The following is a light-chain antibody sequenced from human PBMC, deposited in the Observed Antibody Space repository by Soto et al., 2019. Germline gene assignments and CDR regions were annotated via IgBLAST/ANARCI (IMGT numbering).Light chain of an antibody. CDR2: GAS. Sequence: EIVLTQSPGTLSLSPGERATLSCRASQSVSSSYLAWYQQKPGQAPRLLIYGASNRATGIPDRFSGSGSGTDFTLTISRLEPEDFATYYCQQSYSTPITFGQGTRLEIK. V-gene: IGKV3-20*01. CDR1: QSVSSSY. CDR3: QQSYSTPIT. J-gene: IGKJ5*01.